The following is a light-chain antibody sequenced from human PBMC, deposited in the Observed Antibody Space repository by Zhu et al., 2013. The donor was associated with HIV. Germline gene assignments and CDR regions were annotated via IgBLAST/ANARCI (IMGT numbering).Light chain of an antibody. CDR1: QAISYY. J-gene: IGKJ1*01. Sequence: DIQMTQSPSPLSASVGDTVTITCRASQAISYYLAWYQQKPGKAPQLLMYSAYTLQSGVPSRFSGSGSGTYFTLTISSLQPEDVATYYCQSHNSARRTFGLGTKVEIK. CDR2: SAY. V-gene: IGKV1-27*01. CDR3: QSHNSARRT.